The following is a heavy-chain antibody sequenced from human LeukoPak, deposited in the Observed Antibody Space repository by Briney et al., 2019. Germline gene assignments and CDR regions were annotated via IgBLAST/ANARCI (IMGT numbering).Heavy chain of an antibody. CDR3: ARELLWFGDYYYYYGMDV. D-gene: IGHD3-10*01. Sequence: GGSLRLSCAASGFTFSSYAMHWVRQAPGKGLEWVAVISYDGSNKYYADSVKGRFTISRDNSKNTLYLQMNSLRAEDTAVYYCARELLWFGDYYYYYGMDVWGRGTTVTVSS. CDR1: GFTFSSYA. CDR2: ISYDGSNK. J-gene: IGHJ6*02. V-gene: IGHV3-30-3*01.